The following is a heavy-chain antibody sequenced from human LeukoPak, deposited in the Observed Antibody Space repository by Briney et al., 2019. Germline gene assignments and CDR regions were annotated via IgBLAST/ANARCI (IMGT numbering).Heavy chain of an antibody. J-gene: IGHJ4*02. CDR2: IYYSGTT. CDR3: ARGVYIAAAQYAY. V-gene: IGHV4-59*01. Sequence: SQTLSLTCTVSGGSISRYYAGWVRQPPGKGLEWVGYIYYSGTTNYNPSLKSRVTISVDTSKNQFSLKLSSVTAADTAVYYCARGVYIAAAQYAYWGQGTLVTVSS. CDR1: GGSISRYY. D-gene: IGHD6-13*01.